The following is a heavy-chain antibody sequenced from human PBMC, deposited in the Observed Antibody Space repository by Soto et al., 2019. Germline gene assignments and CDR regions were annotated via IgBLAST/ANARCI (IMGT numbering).Heavy chain of an antibody. CDR3: AKARGPSSGWSQSYWYFDL. J-gene: IGHJ2*01. D-gene: IGHD6-19*01. V-gene: IGHV3-9*01. CDR1: GFTFDDYA. CDR2: ISWNSGSI. Sequence: EVQLVESGGGLVQPGRSLRLSCAASGFTFDDYAMHWVRQAPGKGLEWVSGISWNSGSIGYADSVKGRFTISRDNAKNSLYLQMNSRRAEDTALYYCAKARGPSSGWSQSYWYFDLWGRGTLVTVSS.